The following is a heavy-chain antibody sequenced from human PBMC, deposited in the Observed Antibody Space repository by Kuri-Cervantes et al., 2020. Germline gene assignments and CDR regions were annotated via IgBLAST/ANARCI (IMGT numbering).Heavy chain of an antibody. D-gene: IGHD6-19*01. CDR2: ISYDGSNK. Sequence: GESLKISCAASGFTFSSYAMHWVRQAPGKGLEWVAVISYDGSNKYYADSVKGRFTISRENAKNSLYLQMNSLRAEDTAVYYCAREIEDVSSFGWSLDSWGQGILVTVSS. J-gene: IGHJ4*02. CDR3: AREIEDVSSFGWSLDS. CDR1: GFTFSSYA. V-gene: IGHV3-30*14.